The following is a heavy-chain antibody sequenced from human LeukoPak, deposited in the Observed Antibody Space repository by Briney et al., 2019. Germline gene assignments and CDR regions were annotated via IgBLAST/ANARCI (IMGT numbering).Heavy chain of an antibody. CDR1: GGSISSYF. CDR3: ARDLGIAAGWNDY. CDR2: ISYSGST. Sequence: SETLSLTCTVSGGSISSYFWNWIRQPPGKGLEWIGYISYSGSTSYNPSLKSRVTMSVDTSKNQFSLSLSSVTAADTAVYYCARDLGIAAGWNDYWGQGTLVTVSS. D-gene: IGHD6-13*01. V-gene: IGHV4-59*01. J-gene: IGHJ4*02.